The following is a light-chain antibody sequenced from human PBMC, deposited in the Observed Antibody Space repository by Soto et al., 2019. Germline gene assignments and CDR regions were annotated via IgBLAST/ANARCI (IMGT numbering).Light chain of an antibody. Sequence: QSALTEPASVSASTGQSITSSCTGTSSDVGGYNYVSWYQQHPGKAPKLMIYEDRNRPSGVSNRFSGSKSGKTASLTISGLQAEDEADDYCDSYTSSSTRVFGGGTKLTGL. V-gene: IGLV2-14*01. CDR1: SSDVGGYNY. J-gene: IGLJ2*01. CDR3: DSYTSSSTRV. CDR2: EDR.